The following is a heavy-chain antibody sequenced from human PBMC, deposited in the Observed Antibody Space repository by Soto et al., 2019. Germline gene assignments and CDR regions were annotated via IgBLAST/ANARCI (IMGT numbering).Heavy chain of an antibody. CDR1: GFTFSSHA. CDR2: ITGSGDST. D-gene: IGHD6-19*01. CDR3: AKDLQFSGWLSAQTFDY. J-gene: IGHJ4*02. Sequence: EVQLLESGGGLVQPGGSLRLSCAVSGFTFSSHAMSWVRQAPGKGLEFVSSITGSGDSTYYADSVKGRFTISRDKSKSTLYLQMNSLRAEDTAVYYWAKDLQFSGWLSAQTFDYWGQGTQVTVSS. V-gene: IGHV3-23*01.